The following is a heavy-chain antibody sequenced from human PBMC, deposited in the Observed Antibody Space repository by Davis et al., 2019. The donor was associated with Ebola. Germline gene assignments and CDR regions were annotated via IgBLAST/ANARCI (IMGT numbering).Heavy chain of an antibody. V-gene: IGHV3-30-3*01. CDR1: GFTFSSYA. Sequence: PGGSLKLSCAASGFTFSSYAMHWVRQAPGKGLEWVAVISYDGSNKYYADSVKGRFTISRDNSKNTLYLQMNSLRAEDTAVYYCARDGVGVVVPAAPSDAFDIWGQGTMVTVSS. J-gene: IGHJ3*02. CDR3: ARDGVGVVVPAAPSDAFDI. D-gene: IGHD2-2*01. CDR2: ISYDGSNK.